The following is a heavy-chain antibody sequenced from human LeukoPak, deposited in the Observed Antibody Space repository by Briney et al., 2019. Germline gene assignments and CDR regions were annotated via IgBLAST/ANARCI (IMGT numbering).Heavy chain of an antibody. Sequence: GGSLRLSCAASGFTFSSYAMSWVRQAPGEGLEWVSAISGSGGSTYYADSVKGRFTISRDNSKNTLYLQMNSLRAEDTAVYYCANVYDSGSYFGYYYGMDVWGQGTTVTVSS. CDR3: ANVYDSGSYFGYYYGMDV. V-gene: IGHV3-23*01. D-gene: IGHD1-26*01. CDR1: GFTFSSYA. CDR2: ISGSGGST. J-gene: IGHJ6*02.